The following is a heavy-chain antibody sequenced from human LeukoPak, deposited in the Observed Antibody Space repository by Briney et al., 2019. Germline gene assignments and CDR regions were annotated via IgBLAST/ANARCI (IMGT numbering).Heavy chain of an antibody. CDR3: ARDMITFGGVIVPFDP. J-gene: IGHJ5*02. Sequence: PSETLFLTCTVSGGSISSSSYYWGWIRQPPGKGLEWIGSIYYSGSTYYNPSLKSRVTISVDTSKNQFSLKLSSVTAADTAVYYCARDMITFGGVIVPFDPWGQGTLVTVSS. CDR2: IYYSGST. CDR1: GGSISSSSYY. V-gene: IGHV4-39*02. D-gene: IGHD3-16*02.